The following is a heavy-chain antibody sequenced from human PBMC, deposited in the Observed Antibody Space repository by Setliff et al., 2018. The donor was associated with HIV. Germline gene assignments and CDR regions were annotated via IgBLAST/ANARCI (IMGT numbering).Heavy chain of an antibody. CDR3: ARYTSKVDWFDP. V-gene: IGHV4-39*01. D-gene: IGHD2-2*02. J-gene: IGHJ5*02. Sequence: SETLSLTCTVSGDSITNDDYYWGWIRQPPGKGLEWIAIIHYNGRTYYDPSLKSRVTIFVDTSKTQFHLKLRSVTASDTAVYYYARYTSKVDWFDPWGQGTLVTVSS. CDR1: GDSITNDDYY. CDR2: IHYNGRT.